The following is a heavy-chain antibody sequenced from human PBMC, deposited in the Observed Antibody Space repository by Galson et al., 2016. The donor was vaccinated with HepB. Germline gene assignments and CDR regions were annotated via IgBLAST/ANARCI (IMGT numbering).Heavy chain of an antibody. V-gene: IGHV1-24*01. CDR2: FDSEDGET. D-gene: IGHD3-16*02. CDR3: ATLTMITFGGVIVPWYFDY. CDR1: GYTLTELS. J-gene: IGHJ4*02. Sequence: SVKVSCKVSGYTLTELSMHWVRQAPGKGLEWMGGFDSEDGETIYAQKFQGRVTMTEDTSTDTAYMELSSLRSEDTAVYYCATLTMITFGGVIVPWYFDYWGQGTLVTVSS.